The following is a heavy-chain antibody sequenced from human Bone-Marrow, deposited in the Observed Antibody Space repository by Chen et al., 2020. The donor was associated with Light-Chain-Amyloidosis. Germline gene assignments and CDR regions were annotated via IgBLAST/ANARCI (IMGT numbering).Heavy chain of an antibody. J-gene: IGHJ4*02. D-gene: IGHD5-12*01. V-gene: IGHV5-51*01. Sequence: YWIGWVRQMPGKGLEWMGVIYPDDSDARYSPSFEGQVTISAEKSITTAYLQWRSLKASDTAMYYCARRRDGYNFDYWGQGTLVTVSS. CDR3: ARRRDGYNFDY. CDR1: YW. CDR2: IYPDDSDA.